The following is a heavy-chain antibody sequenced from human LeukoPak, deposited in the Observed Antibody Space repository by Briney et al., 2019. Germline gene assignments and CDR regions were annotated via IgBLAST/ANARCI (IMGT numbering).Heavy chain of an antibody. J-gene: IGHJ2*01. V-gene: IGHV1-8*03. Sequence: ASVKVSCKASGYTFTSYDINWVRQDTGQGLEWMGWMNPNSGNTGYAQKFQGRVTITRNTSISTAYMELSSLRSEDTAVYYCARGAGYCSSTSCPYWYFDLWGRGTLVTVSS. CDR3: ARGAGYCSSTSCPYWYFDL. CDR1: GYTFTSYD. CDR2: MNPNSGNT. D-gene: IGHD2-2*03.